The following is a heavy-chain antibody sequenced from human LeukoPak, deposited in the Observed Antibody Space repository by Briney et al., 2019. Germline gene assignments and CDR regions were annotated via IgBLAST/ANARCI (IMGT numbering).Heavy chain of an antibody. CDR3: AEDSQGYYDSSGYFTFDY. CDR2: ISWNSGSI. J-gene: IGHJ4*02. D-gene: IGHD3-22*01. V-gene: IGHV3-9*01. Sequence: GGSLRLSCAASGFTFDDYAMHWVRQAPGKGLEWVSGISWNSGSIGYADSVKGRFTISRDNAKNSLYLQMNSLRAEDTALYYCAEDSQGYYDSSGYFTFDYWGQGTLVTVSS. CDR1: GFTFDDYA.